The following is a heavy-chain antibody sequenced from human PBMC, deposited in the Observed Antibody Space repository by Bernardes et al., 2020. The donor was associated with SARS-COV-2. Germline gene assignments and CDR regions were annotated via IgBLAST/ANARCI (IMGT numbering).Heavy chain of an antibody. CDR2: ISSSSSYI. CDR1: GFTFSSYS. J-gene: IGHJ3*02. V-gene: IGHV3-21*01. CDR3: ARGIAGITIFGVSNSDAFDI. Sequence: GSLRLSCAASGFTFSSYSMNWVRQAPGKGLEWVSSISSSSSYIYYADSVKGRFTISRDNAKNSLYLQMNSLRAEDTAVYYCARGIAGITIFGVSNSDAFDIWGQGTMVTVSS. D-gene: IGHD3-3*01.